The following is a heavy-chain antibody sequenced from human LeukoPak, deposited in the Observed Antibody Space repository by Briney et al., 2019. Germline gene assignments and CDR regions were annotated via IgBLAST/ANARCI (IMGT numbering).Heavy chain of an antibody. Sequence: SETLSLTCTVSGASISSYYWGWIRQPPGKGLEWIGYILNTGSANYNPSLKSRVTISIDTSKNQFSLKLTSVTAADTAVYYCARDKALRNWYFDLWGRGTLAAVSS. CDR2: ILNTGSA. V-gene: IGHV4-59*01. J-gene: IGHJ2*01. CDR3: ARDKALRNWYFDL. CDR1: GASISSYY.